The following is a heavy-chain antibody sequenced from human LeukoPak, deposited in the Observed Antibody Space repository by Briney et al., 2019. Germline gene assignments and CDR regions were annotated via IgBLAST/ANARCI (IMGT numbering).Heavy chain of an antibody. V-gene: IGHV1-2*02. D-gene: IGHD3-3*01. CDR2: INPNSGGT. CDR3: ARDYYDFWSGYDY. CDR1: GYTFTSYY. Sequence: GASVKVSCKASGYTFTSYYMHWVRQAPGQGLEWMGWINPNSGGTNYAQKFQGRVTMTRDTSISTAYMELSRLRSDDTAVYYCARDYYDFWSGYDYWGQGTLVTVSS. J-gene: IGHJ4*02.